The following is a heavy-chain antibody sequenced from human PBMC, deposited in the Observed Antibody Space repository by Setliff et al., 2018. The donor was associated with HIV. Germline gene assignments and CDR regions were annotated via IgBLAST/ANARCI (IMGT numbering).Heavy chain of an antibody. D-gene: IGHD1-26*01. CDR1: GGSVSSYH. CDR2: LYYSGST. J-gene: IGHJ6*03. V-gene: IGHV4-59*02. CDR3: ARAMGANWSYYYYMDV. Sequence: SETLSLTCTVSGGSVSSYHWTWIRQPPGKGLEWVGYLYYSGSTYYNPSLKSRVTISIDTSKKQLSLKLNSVTAADTAVYYCARAMGANWSYYYYMDVWGKGTTVTVSS.